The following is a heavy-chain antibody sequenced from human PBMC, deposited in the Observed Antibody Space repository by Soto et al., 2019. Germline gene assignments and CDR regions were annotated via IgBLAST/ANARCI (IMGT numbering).Heavy chain of an antibody. CDR1: GYSFSTYW. J-gene: IGHJ3*02. V-gene: IGHV5-51*01. CDR3: ATMVGTTKAFDI. CDR2: IYPADSDT. Sequence: LGESLKISCEGSGYSFSTYWIGWVRQMPGKGLEWMGVIYPADSDTRHSPSFQGQVTISADKSIRSAYLQWSSLKASDTAMYYCATMVGTTKAFDIWGQGTMVTVSS. D-gene: IGHD1-26*01.